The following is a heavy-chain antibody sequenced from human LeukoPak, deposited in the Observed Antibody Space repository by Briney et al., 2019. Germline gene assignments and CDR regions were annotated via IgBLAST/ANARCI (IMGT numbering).Heavy chain of an antibody. CDR1: GFTFSSYG. V-gene: IGHV3-30*18. D-gene: IGHD4-11*01. CDR3: AKDPLIYSNPTWFDP. Sequence: PGRSLRLSCAASGFTFSSYGTNWVRQAPGKGLEWVAVISYHGNNKYYADSVKGRFTISRDNSINTLYLQMNSLGAEDTAVYYCAKDPLIYSNPTWFDPWGQGTLVTVSS. J-gene: IGHJ5*02. CDR2: ISYHGNNK.